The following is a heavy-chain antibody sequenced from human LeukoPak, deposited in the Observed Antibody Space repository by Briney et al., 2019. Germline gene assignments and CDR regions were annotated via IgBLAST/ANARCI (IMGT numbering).Heavy chain of an antibody. CDR2: IYYSGST. Sequence: SETLSLTCTVSGGSISSSSYYWGWIRQPPGKGLEWIGSIYYSGSTYYNPSLKSRVTISVDTSKNQFSLKLSSVTAADTAVYYCARDPTLYGVYAIRPGWFDPWGQGTLVTVSS. J-gene: IGHJ5*02. CDR3: ARDPTLYGVYAIRPGWFDP. CDR1: GGSISSSSYY. D-gene: IGHD2-8*01. V-gene: IGHV4-39*07.